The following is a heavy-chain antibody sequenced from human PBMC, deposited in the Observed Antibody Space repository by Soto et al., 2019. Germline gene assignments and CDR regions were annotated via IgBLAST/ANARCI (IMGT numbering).Heavy chain of an antibody. D-gene: IGHD6-25*01. V-gene: IGHV4-39*01. CDR1: RGSISSGTNY. CDR3: ARHEAGWYFDS. J-gene: IGHJ4*01. Sequence: LETLSLTCPVSRGSISSGTNYWAWIRQPPGKGLEWIANIYYSGSTFYNPSLKSRVTISLDTSKNQFSLKLRSVTAADTAVYYCARHEAGWYFDSWGQGTLVTVSS. CDR2: IYYSGST.